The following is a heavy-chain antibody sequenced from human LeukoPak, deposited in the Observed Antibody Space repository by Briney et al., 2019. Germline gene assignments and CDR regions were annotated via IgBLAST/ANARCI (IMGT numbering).Heavy chain of an antibody. CDR2: VSYDGGAK. V-gene: IGHV3-30*03. J-gene: IGHJ4*02. CDR1: GFTFNTYA. D-gene: IGHD6-19*01. CDR3: ARSLGSGWIHLVEY. Sequence: GRSLRLSCAASGFTFNTYALHWVRQAPGKGLEWVAVVSYDGGAKYYADSVKGRFTISRDNSKNTVDLQMYSLRAEDSAVYYCARSLGSGWIHLVEYWGQGTLVPVS.